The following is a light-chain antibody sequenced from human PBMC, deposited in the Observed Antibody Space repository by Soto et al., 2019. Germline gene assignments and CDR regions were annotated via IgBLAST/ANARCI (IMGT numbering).Light chain of an antibody. J-gene: IGKJ5*01. CDR1: QNITNN. V-gene: IGKV1-33*01. CDR3: QQYYGLPPLT. Sequence: IQMTRSPSSLSASIGDRFTISFQASQNITNNLSWYQQKPGRAPNLLIYHASKLAKGVTSRFSGSGSGTDFSFIITSLQREDLATYYCQQYYGLPPLTFGQGTRLEIK. CDR2: HAS.